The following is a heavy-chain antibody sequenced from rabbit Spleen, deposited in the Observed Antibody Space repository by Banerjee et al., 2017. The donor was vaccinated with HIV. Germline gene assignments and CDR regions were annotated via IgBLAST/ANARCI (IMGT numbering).Heavy chain of an antibody. V-gene: IGHV1S40*01. CDR3: VREVTAKFTL. J-gene: IGHJ4*01. CDR2: IYTGSGGT. D-gene: IGHD2-1*01. CDR1: GFSFSSVYD. Sequence: QSLEESGGDLVKPGASLTVTCTASGFSFSSVYDLCWVRQAPGKGLEWIACIYTGSGGTAYANWAKGRFPIPKSTTLNTVDLKMTSLAAADTATYFCVREVTAKFTLWGPGTLVTVS.